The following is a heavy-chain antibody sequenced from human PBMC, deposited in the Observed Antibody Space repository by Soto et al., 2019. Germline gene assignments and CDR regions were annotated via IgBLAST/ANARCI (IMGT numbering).Heavy chain of an antibody. D-gene: IGHD6-19*01. CDR3: ARGPPLYSSGWHYYYYYGMDV. V-gene: IGHV1-8*01. Sequence: ASVKVSCKASGYTFTSYDINWVRQATGQGLEWMGWMNPNSGNTGYAQKFQGRVTMTRNTSISTAYMELSSLRSEDTAVYYCARGPPLYSSGWHYYYYYGMDVWGQGTTVTVSS. CDR2: MNPNSGNT. J-gene: IGHJ6*02. CDR1: GYTFTSYD.